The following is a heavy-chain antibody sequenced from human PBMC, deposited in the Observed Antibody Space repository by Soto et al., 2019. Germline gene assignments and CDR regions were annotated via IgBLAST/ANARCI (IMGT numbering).Heavy chain of an antibody. Sequence: ASGTLSLTCTASGGSINIYYWSWTWKTPGKGLEWIGYIYYSGSTNYNPSLKSRVTISVDTSKNQFSLKLSSVTAADTAVYYCATQKASFYYGSGSYYQYWGQGTLVTVSS. J-gene: IGHJ4*02. CDR1: GGSINIYY. CDR3: ATQKASFYYGSGSYYQY. CDR2: IYYSGST. D-gene: IGHD3-10*01. V-gene: IGHV4-59*08.